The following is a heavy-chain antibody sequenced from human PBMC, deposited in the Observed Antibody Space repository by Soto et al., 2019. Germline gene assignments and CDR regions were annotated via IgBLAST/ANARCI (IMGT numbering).Heavy chain of an antibody. V-gene: IGHV4-31*03. CDR3: ARVSYGMDV. J-gene: IGHJ6*02. CDR1: GDSISSDGYY. Sequence: NPSETLSLTCTVSGDSISSDGYYWSWMRQHPGKGLEWIGYIYYSGSSYYNPSLKSRVTISVDASKNQFSLKLSSVTAADTAVYYCARVSYGMDVWGQGTTVTVSS. CDR2: IYYSGSS.